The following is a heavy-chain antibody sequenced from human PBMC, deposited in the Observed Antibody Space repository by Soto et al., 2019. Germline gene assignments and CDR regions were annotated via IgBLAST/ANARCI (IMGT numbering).Heavy chain of an antibody. Sequence: SVKVSCKASGFTFTSSAVQWVRQARGQRLEWIGWIVVGSGNTNYAQKFQERVTINPDTSKNQFSLQLNSVTPEDTAVYYYARDSTIAVAARYYYYCMDVWGQGTTVTVSS. V-gene: IGHV1-58*01. CDR2: IVVGSGNT. CDR1: GFTFTSSA. CDR3: ARDSTIAVAARYYYYCMDV. J-gene: IGHJ6*02. D-gene: IGHD6-19*01.